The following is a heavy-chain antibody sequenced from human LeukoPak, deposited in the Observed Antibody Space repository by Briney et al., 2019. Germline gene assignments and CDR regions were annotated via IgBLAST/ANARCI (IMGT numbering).Heavy chain of an antibody. V-gene: IGHV3-30-3*01. Sequence: GRSLRLSCAASGFTFSSYAMHWVRQAPGKGQEWVAVISYDGSNKYYADSVKGRFTISRDNSKNTLYLQMNSLRAEDTAVYYCARPYSSGWYDYWGQGTLVTVSS. J-gene: IGHJ4*02. CDR2: ISYDGSNK. CDR1: GFTFSSYA. D-gene: IGHD6-19*01. CDR3: ARPYSSGWYDY.